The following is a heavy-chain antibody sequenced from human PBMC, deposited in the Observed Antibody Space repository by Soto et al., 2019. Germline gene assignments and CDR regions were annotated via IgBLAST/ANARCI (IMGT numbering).Heavy chain of an antibody. J-gene: IGHJ4*02. Sequence: PGGSLRLSCAASGFTFSSYSMNWVRQAPGKGLEWVSSISSSSSYIYYADSVKGRFTISRDNAKNSLYLQMNSLRAEDTAVYYCARSRCSGGSCYWFNFDYWGQGTLVTVSS. V-gene: IGHV3-21*01. D-gene: IGHD2-15*01. CDR2: ISSSSSYI. CDR1: GFTFSSYS. CDR3: ARSRCSGGSCYWFNFDY.